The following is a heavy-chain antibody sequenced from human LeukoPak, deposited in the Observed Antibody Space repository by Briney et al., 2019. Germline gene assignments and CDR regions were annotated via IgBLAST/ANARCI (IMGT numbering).Heavy chain of an antibody. V-gene: IGHV3-11*04. CDR3: ARDELFGTTVTDDAFDI. D-gene: IGHD4-17*01. CDR2: ISSSGSTI. CDR1: GFTFSDYY. J-gene: IGHJ3*02. Sequence: GSLRLSCAASGFTFSDYYMSWIRQAPGKGLEWVSYISSSGSTIYYADPVKGRFTISRDNAKNSLYLQMNSLRAEDTAVYYCARDELFGTTVTDDAFDIWGQGTMVTVSS.